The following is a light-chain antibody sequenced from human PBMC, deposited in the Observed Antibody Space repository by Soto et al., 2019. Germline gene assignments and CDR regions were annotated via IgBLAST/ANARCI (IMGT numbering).Light chain of an antibody. CDR2: GAS. CDR3: QQRSDWPSIT. CDR1: QSVTSSD. Sequence: EVVLTQSPGTLSLSPGERATLSCRASQSVTSSDLAWYQQKPGQAPRLLIYGASTRATAIPARFSGSGSGTEFTLTISSLQSEDSAVYYCQQRSDWPSITFGQGTRLEIK. V-gene: IGKV3D-20*02. J-gene: IGKJ5*01.